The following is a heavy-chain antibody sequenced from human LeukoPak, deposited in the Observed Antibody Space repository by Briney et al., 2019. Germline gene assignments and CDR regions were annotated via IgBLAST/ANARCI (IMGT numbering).Heavy chain of an antibody. CDR3: ARGRSSKVRGVTTKYYFDY. Sequence: ASVTVSCTASGYTFTSYDINWVRQAPGQGLEWMGWMNPNSGNTGYAQKFQGRVTITRNTSISTAYMELSSLRSEDTAVYYCARGRSSKVRGVTTKYYFDYWGQGTLVTVSS. CDR1: GYTFTSYD. CDR2: MNPNSGNT. V-gene: IGHV1-8*01. J-gene: IGHJ4*02. D-gene: IGHD3-10*01.